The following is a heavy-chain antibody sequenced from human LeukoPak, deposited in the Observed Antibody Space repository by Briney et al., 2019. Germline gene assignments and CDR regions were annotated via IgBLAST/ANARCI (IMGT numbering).Heavy chain of an antibody. D-gene: IGHD2-15*01. CDR1: GFTFSNAW. Sequence: GGSLRLSCAASGFTFSNAWMSWVRQAPGKGLEWVGRNKSKTDGGTTDYAAPVKGRFTISRDDSKNTLYLQMNSLKTEDTAVYYCTTVYCSGGSCYYSWGQGTLVTVSS. V-gene: IGHV3-15*01. J-gene: IGHJ5*02. CDR3: TTVYCSGGSCYYS. CDR2: NKSKTDGGTT.